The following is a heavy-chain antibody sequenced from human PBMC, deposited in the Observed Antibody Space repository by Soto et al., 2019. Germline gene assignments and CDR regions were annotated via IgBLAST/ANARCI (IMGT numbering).Heavy chain of an antibody. CDR2: INHSGST. CDR1: GGSFSGYY. D-gene: IGHD3-10*01. V-gene: IGHV4-34*01. J-gene: IGHJ4*02. CDR3: ARDSRGLLWFGELDPYYFDY. Sequence: SETLSLTCAVYGGSFSGYYWTWIRQPPGTGLEWIGEINHSGSTNYNPSLKSRVTISVDTSKNQFSLKLSSVTAADTAVYYCARDSRGLLWFGELDPYYFDYWGQGTLVTVS.